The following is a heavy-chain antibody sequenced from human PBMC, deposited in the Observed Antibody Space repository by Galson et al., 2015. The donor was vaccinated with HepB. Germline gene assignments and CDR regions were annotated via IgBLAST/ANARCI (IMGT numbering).Heavy chain of an antibody. CDR3: AREAVAGIPVAYYFDY. D-gene: IGHD6-19*01. J-gene: IGHJ4*02. CDR2: ISYDGSNK. Sequence: SLRLSCAASGFTFSSYAMSWVRQAPGKGLEWVAVISYDGSNKYYADSVKGRFTISRDNSKNTLYLQMNSLRAEDTAVYYCAREAVAGIPVAYYFDYWGQGTLVTVSS. CDR1: GFTFSSYA. V-gene: IGHV3-30*04.